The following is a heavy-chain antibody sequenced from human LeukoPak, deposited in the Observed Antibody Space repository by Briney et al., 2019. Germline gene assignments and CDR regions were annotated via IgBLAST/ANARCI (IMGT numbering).Heavy chain of an antibody. D-gene: IGHD2-2*01. CDR3: ARVGQLPQSYYYYGMDV. Sequence: ASVKVSCKASGYTFTSYAMNWVRQAPGQGLEWMGWINTNTGNPTYAQGFTGRFVFSLDTSVSTAYLQISSLKAEDTAVYYCARVGQLPQSYYYYGMDVWGQGTTVTVSS. J-gene: IGHJ6*02. CDR1: GYTFTSYA. V-gene: IGHV7-4-1*02. CDR2: INTNTGNP.